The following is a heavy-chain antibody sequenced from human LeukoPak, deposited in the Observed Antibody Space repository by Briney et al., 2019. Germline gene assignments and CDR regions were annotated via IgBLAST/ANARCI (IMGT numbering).Heavy chain of an antibody. V-gene: IGHV3-64*04. CDR1: GFTFSSYA. CDR3: ARGVSI. CDR2: ISSNGGST. J-gene: IGHJ4*02. D-gene: IGHD3-3*02. Sequence: GGSLRLSCSASGFTFSSYAMHWVRQAPGKGLEYVSAISSNGGSTYYADSVKGRFTTSRDNAKNSLYLQMSSLRDEDTAIYYCARGVSIWGQGTLVTVSS.